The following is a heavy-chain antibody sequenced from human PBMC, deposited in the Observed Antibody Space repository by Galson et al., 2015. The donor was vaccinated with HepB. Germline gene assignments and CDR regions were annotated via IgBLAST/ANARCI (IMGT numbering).Heavy chain of an antibody. CDR3: AREPDSSGLLGAFDI. V-gene: IGHV3-53*01. CDR1: GFTVSRNN. Sequence: SLRLSCAASGFTVSRNNMNWVRQAPGKGLEWVSVIYSADVTYYTDSLKGRFTISRDNSKNTVFLQMTSVRAEDTAVYYCAREPDSSGLLGAFDIWGQGTMVTVSS. J-gene: IGHJ3*02. CDR2: IYSADVT. D-gene: IGHD3-22*01.